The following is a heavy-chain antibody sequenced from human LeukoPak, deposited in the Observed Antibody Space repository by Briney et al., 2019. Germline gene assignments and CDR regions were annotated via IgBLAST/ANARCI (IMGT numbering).Heavy chain of an antibody. Sequence: PGGSLRLSCAASGFTFDDYAVHWVRQAPGKGLEWVSGISWNSGSIGYADSVKGRFTISRDNAKNSLYLQMNSLRAEDTALYYCAKVSGRYDSSGYCFDYWGQGTLVTVSS. CDR1: GFTFDDYA. V-gene: IGHV3-9*01. J-gene: IGHJ4*02. CDR2: ISWNSGSI. D-gene: IGHD3-22*01. CDR3: AKVSGRYDSSGYCFDY.